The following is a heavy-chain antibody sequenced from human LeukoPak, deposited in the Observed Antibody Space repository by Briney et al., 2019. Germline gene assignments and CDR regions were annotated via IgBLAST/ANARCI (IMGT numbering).Heavy chain of an antibody. CDR2: IYYSGST. Sequence: SETLSLTCTVSGVSISSYYWSWIRQPPGKGLEWIGYIYYSGSTNYNPSLKSRVTISVDTSKNQFSLKLSSVTAADTAVYYCARGQGPYDYVWGSYRPEFDYWGQGTLVTVSS. CDR1: GVSISSYY. D-gene: IGHD3-16*02. V-gene: IGHV4-59*01. J-gene: IGHJ4*02. CDR3: ARGQGPYDYVWGSYRPEFDY.